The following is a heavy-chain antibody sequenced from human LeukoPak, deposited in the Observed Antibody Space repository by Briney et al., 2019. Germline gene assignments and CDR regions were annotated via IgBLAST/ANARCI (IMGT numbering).Heavy chain of an antibody. CDR2: IYSGGCT. D-gene: IGHD6-19*01. J-gene: IGHJ4*02. CDR3: ARSNSSGYNFDY. Sequence: GGSLRLSCAASGFTVSSNYMSWVRQAPGKGLEWVSVIYSGGCTYYADSVKGRFTISRDNSKNTLYLQMNSLRAEDTAVYYCARSNSSGYNFDYWGQGTLVTVSS. CDR1: GFTVSSNY. V-gene: IGHV3-53*01.